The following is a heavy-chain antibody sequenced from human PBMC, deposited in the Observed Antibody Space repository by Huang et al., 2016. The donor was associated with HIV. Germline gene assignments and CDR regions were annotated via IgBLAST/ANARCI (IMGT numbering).Heavy chain of an antibody. D-gene: IGHD1-26*01. CDR1: GGTSSQHA. J-gene: IGHJ4*02. V-gene: IGHV1-69*11. Sequence: QVQLVQSGAEVKKPGSSVTASCKASGGTSSQHAVSGVRQVTGQGLEWVGRGTPTTGTPEKARSCRGRLTITAQGASSTAYMELSSLRSEDTAVYCCARDSSSGSYPGGPFYLDSWGQGTLVTVSS. CDR2: GTPTTGTP. CDR3: ARDSSSGSYPGGPFYLDS.